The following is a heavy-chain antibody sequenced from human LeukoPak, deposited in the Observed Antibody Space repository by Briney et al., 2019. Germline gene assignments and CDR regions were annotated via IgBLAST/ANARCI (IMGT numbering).Heavy chain of an antibody. J-gene: IGHJ4*02. CDR1: GGSIASSSNF. D-gene: IGHD2-15*01. CDR3: ARVGVFGYCTRDSCHSPLDY. CDR2: IHYSGDT. V-gene: IGHV4-39*07. Sequence: SETLSLTCTVSGGSIASSSNFWVWIRQAPGKGLEWVGNIHYSGDTYYNPSLKSRVTISVDTSKNQFSLNLASVTAADTAVYYCARVGVFGYCTRDSCHSPLDYWGQGTLATVSS.